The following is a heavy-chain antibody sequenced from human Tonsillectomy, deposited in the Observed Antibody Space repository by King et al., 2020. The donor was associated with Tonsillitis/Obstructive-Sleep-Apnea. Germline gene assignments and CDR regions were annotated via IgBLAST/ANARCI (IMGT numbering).Heavy chain of an antibody. CDR2: ISWNSGSI. CDR3: AKDIGEGSITMVRGVIITGAVDI. Sequence: VQLVQSGGGLVQPGRSLRLSCAASGFTFDDYAMHWVRPAPGKGLEWVSGISWNSGSIGYADSVKGRFTISTDNAKNTLYLQMNSLRAEDTALYYCAKDIGEGSITMVRGVIITGAVDIWGQGTMVTVSS. D-gene: IGHD3-10*01. V-gene: IGHV3-9*01. CDR1: GFTFDDYA. J-gene: IGHJ3*02.